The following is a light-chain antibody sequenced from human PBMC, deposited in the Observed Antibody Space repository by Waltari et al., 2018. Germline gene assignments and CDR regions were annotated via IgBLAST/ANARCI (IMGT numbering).Light chain of an antibody. J-gene: IGLJ3*02. CDR1: SSDVVTYNY. CDR2: DVS. CDR3: SSYITTNTLEL. Sequence: QSALTQPASVSGSPGQSITISCTGTSSDVVTYNYVPWYQQHPGKAPKLLIYDVSYRPSGVSYRFSGSKSGNTASLTISGLQAEDEADYYCSSYITTNTLELFGGGTSLTVL. V-gene: IGLV2-14*03.